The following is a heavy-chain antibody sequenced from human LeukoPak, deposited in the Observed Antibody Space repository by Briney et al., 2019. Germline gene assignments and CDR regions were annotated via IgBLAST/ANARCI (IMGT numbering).Heavy chain of an antibody. CDR3: ARTIIAAAATEWFDP. V-gene: IGHV3-21*04. Sequence: GGSLRLSCAASGFTFSSYSMNWVRQAPGKGLEWVSSISSSSSYIYYADSVKGRFTISRDNAKNSLYLQMNSLRAEDTAVYYCARTIIAAAATEWFDPWGQGTLVTVSS. CDR1: GFTFSSYS. CDR2: ISSSSSYI. D-gene: IGHD6-13*01. J-gene: IGHJ5*02.